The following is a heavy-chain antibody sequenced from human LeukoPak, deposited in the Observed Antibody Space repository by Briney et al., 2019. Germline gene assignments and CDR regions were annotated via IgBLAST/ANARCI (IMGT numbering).Heavy chain of an antibody. CDR3: ARGAYGDYVVEYFQH. V-gene: IGHV3-33*01. D-gene: IGHD4-17*01. Sequence: PGGSLRLSCEASGFTFSNNGMHWVRQAPGKGLEWVAGIWYDGSNKYYADSVKGRFTISRDNSRNTLYLQMNSLRAEDTAVYYCARGAYGDYVVEYFQHWGQGTLVTVSS. J-gene: IGHJ1*01. CDR1: GFTFSNNG. CDR2: IWYDGSNK.